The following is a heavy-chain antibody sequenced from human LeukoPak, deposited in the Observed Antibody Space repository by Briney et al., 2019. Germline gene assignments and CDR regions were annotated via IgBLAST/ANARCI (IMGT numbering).Heavy chain of an antibody. CDR2: INPNSGVT. J-gene: IGHJ4*02. CDR1: GYTFTGYY. CDR3: ARAHMTTVTLGDY. V-gene: IGHV1-2*02. Sequence: GASVKVSCKASGYTFTGYYIHWVRQAPGQGLEWMGWINPNSGVTNYAQKFQGRVTLTRDTPINTAYMEVSRLTSDDTAVYYCARAHMTTVTLGDYWAQGTLVTVFS. D-gene: IGHD4-11*01.